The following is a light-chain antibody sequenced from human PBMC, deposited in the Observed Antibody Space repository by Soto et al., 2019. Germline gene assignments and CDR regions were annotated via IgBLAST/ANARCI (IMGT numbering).Light chain of an antibody. Sequence: SQAPLSLPIQPGEPAXHSGRSSERFLYSDGKTFLTWFHQRPGQAPRRLIYEVSNRDSGVPDRFSGSGSGTDFTLKISRVEAEDVGVYYCMQGTHWPPTFGEGTRWIS. J-gene: IGKJ4*01. CDR3: MQGTHWPPT. CDR2: EVS. V-gene: IGKV2-30*01. CDR1: ERFLYSDGKTF.